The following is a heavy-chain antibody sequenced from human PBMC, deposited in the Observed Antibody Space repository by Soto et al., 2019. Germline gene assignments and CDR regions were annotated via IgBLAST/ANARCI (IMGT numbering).Heavy chain of an antibody. CDR3: ARGPAYIDGWRTFDL. D-gene: IGHD6-19*01. Sequence: TSETLSLTCTVSDASFRGAEYSWSWIRQPLGKGPEWIGYTYYNGDTKYNPALRSRVTMSEDTSKNQFSLRLSSVTAADTAVYFCARGPAYIDGWRTFDLWGRG. CDR2: TYYNGDT. V-gene: IGHV4-61*08. CDR1: DASFRGAEYS. J-gene: IGHJ4*02.